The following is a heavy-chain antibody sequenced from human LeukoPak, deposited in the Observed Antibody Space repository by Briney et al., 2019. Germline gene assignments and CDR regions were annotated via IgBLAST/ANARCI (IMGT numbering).Heavy chain of an antibody. CDR3: AKARYCSSTSCPETEYFQH. V-gene: IGHV3-23*01. CDR2: ISGSGGST. CDR1: GFTFSSYA. D-gene: IGHD2-2*01. J-gene: IGHJ1*01. Sequence: GGSLRLSCAASGFTFSSYAMSWVRQAPGKGLEWVSAISGSGGSTYYADSVKGRFTISGDNSKNTLYLQMNSLRAEDTAVYYCAKARYCSSTSCPETEYFQHWGQGTLVTVSS.